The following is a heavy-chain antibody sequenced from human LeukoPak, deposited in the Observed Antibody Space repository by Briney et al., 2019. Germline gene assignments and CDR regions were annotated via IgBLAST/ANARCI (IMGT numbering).Heavy chain of an antibody. D-gene: IGHD3-16*01. CDR3: ARGLSTSPGVDY. J-gene: IGHJ4*02. Sequence: PGGSLRLSCAASGFTFSNYWMNWVRQAPGKGLEWVANIKEDGSQKYYVDSVKGRFTSSRDNAKSSVYLQMSSLRDEDTAVYYCARGLSTSPGVDYWGQGTLVVVSS. CDR2: IKEDGSQK. V-gene: IGHV3-7*01. CDR1: GFTFSNYW.